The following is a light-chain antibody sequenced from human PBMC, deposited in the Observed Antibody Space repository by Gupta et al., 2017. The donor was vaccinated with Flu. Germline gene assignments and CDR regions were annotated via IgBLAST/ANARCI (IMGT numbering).Light chain of an antibody. CDR2: AAS. V-gene: IGKV1-9*01. CDR1: QGIRSY. J-gene: IGKJ2*01. Sequence: GDRVTITCRASQGIRSYVGWYQQKPGTVPKLLIYAASTLQSGVPSRFSGSGSGTHYTLTISSLQAEDFGSYYCQQVNSYPYTFGQGTRLEIK. CDR3: QQVNSYPYT.